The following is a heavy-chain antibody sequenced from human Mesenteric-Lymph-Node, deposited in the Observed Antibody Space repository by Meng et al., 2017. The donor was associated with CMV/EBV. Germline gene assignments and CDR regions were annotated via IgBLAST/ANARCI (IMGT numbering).Heavy chain of an antibody. V-gene: IGHV1-18*01. CDR1: GYSFNSYG. J-gene: IGHJ4*02. D-gene: IGHD1-7*01. Sequence: ASVKVSCKASGYSFNSYGISWVRQAPGQVLEWMGYISGYNGDVKYSQKLQGRVTMITDASSTTVYMELRSLRYDDTAVYYCARGHDWDYAYDYWGQGTLVTVSS. CDR2: ISGYNGDV. CDR3: ARGHDWDYAYDY.